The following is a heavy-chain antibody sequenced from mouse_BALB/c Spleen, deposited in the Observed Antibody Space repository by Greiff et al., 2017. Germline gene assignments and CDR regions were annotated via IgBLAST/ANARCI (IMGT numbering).Heavy chain of an antibody. CDR2: IRLKSNNYAT. V-gene: IGHV6-6*02. CDR3: TRSSSYYAMDY. J-gene: IGHJ4*01. CDR1: GFTFSNYW. D-gene: IGHD3-1*01. Sequence: EVQRVESGGGLVQPGGSMKLSCVASGFTFSNYWMNWVRQSPEKGLEWVAEIRLKSNNYATHYAESVKGRFTISRDDSKSSVYLQMNNLRAEDTGIYYCTRSSSYYAMDYWGQGTSVTVSS.